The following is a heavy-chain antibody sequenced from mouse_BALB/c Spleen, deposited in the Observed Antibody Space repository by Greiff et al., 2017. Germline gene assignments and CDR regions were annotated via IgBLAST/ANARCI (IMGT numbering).Heavy chain of an antibody. D-gene: IGHD2-2*01. J-gene: IGHJ2*01. CDR2: IRNKANGYTT. V-gene: IGHV7-3*02. CDR3: ARDMRGYNVLDY. Sequence: EVQLQESGGGLVQPGGSLRLSCATSGFTFTDYYMSWVRQPPGKALEWLGFIRNKANGYTTEYSASVKGRFTISRDNSQSILYLQMNTLRAEDSATYYCARDMRGYNVLDYWGQGTTLTVSS. CDR1: GFTFTDYY.